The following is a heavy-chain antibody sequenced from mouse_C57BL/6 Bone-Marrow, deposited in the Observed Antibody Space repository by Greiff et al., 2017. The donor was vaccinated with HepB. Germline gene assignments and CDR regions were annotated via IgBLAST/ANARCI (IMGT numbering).Heavy chain of an antibody. J-gene: IGHJ3*01. V-gene: IGHV1-11*01. CDR2: IYPVSGET. D-gene: IGHD2-5*01. Sequence: VQRVESGAELASPGASVTLSCKASGYTFTDHIMNWVKKRPGQGLEWIGRIYPVSGETNYNQKFMGKATFSVDRSSSTVYLVLNSLTSEDPAVYYCGYYSNYVWFAYWGQGTLVTVSA. CDR3: GYYSNYVWFAY. CDR1: GYTFTDHI.